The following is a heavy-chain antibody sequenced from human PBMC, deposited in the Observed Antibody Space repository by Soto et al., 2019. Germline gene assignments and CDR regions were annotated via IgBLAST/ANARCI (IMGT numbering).Heavy chain of an antibody. CDR2: VYNYGST. CDR1: GASVIGHY. J-gene: IGHJ4*02. CDR3: EDENGSWYFDS. D-gene: IGHD6-25*01. Sequence: SETPSLTCTVSGASVIGHYWSWIRQPPGKGLEWIGYVYNYGSTTYSPSLKSRVTISADTSKNQISLNLTSVTAADTAIYYCEDENGSWYFDSWGQGTLVTVSS. V-gene: IGHV4-59*02.